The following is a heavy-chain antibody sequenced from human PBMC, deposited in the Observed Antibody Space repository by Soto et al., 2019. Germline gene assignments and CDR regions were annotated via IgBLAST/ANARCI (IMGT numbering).Heavy chain of an antibody. CDR1: GDSVSSNSAA. D-gene: IGHD5-18*01. Sequence: QTLSLTCSISGDSVSSNSAAWNWIRQSPSRGLEWLGRTYYRSKWYNDYAVSVKSRITINPDTSKNQFSLQLNSVTPEDTAVYYCARASLHVDTAMVTGIYYYYGMDVWGQGTTVTVSS. CDR2: TYYRSKWYN. J-gene: IGHJ6*02. CDR3: ARASLHVDTAMVTGIYYYYGMDV. V-gene: IGHV6-1*01.